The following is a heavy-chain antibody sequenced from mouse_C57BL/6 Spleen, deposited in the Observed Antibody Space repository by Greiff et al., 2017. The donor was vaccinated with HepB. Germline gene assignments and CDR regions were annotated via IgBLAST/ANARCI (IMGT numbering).Heavy chain of an antibody. D-gene: IGHD1-1*01. CDR1: GYTFTSYW. J-gene: IGHJ1*03. CDR2: IYPGSGST. Sequence: QVQLQQPGAELVKPGASVKMSCKASGYTFTSYWITWVKPRPGQGLEWIGDIYPGSGSTNYNEKFKSKATLTVDTSSSTADMQISSLTSEDSAVYFCARSYGSKVGYFDVWGTGTTVTVSS. CDR3: ARSYGSKVGYFDV. V-gene: IGHV1-55*01.